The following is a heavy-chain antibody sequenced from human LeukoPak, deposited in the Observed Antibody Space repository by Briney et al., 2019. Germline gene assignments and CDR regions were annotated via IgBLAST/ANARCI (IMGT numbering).Heavy chain of an antibody. V-gene: IGHV3-30-3*01. Sequence: GGSLRLSCAASGFTFSNYAIHWVRQAPGKGLEWVAVISYDGSNKYYADSVKGRFTISRDNSKNTLYLQMNSLRAEDTAVYYCARVRWDYYDSSGYYYEDAFDIWGQGTMVTVSS. CDR3: ARVRWDYYDSSGYYYEDAFDI. CDR2: ISYDGSNK. CDR1: GFTFSNYA. D-gene: IGHD3-22*01. J-gene: IGHJ3*02.